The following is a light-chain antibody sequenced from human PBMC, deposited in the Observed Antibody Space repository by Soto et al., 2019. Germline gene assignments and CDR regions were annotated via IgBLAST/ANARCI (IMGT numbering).Light chain of an antibody. V-gene: IGKV3-20*01. CDR2: GAS. J-gene: IGKJ1*01. CDR3: QQYGNSTPSWT. Sequence: ETVLTQSPGTLSLSPGERATLSCRASQSVSSSYLAWYQQKPGQAPRLLIYGASSSSTGIPDRFSGSGSGTDFTFTISRREPEDVAVYYCQQYGNSTPSWTFGQGTKVEIK. CDR1: QSVSSSY.